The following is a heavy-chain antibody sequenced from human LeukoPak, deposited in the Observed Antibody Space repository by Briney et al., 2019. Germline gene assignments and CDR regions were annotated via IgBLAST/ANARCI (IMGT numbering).Heavy chain of an antibody. CDR3: ARDRGEIVPMYDPPPTLGY. Sequence: GGSLRLSCAASGFTFSDYYMSWIRQAPGKGLEWVSYISSSGNTMKYADSVKGRFTISRDDAMNSLYLQMKSLRAEDTAVYYCARDRGEIVPMYDPPPTLGYWGQGTLVTVSS. D-gene: IGHD3-10*01. CDR1: GFTFSDYY. CDR2: ISSSGNTM. V-gene: IGHV3-11*04. J-gene: IGHJ4*02.